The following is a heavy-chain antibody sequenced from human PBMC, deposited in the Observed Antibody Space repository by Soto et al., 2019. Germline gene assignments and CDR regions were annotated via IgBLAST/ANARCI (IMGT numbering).Heavy chain of an antibody. D-gene: IGHD2-15*01. Sequence: QVQLQESGPGLVKPSETLSLTCTVSGGSVSSGSYYWSWIRQPPGKGLEWIGYIYYSGSTNYNPSLKSRVTISVDTSKNQFSLKLSSVTAADTAVYYCARSHEYCSGGSCYYFDYWGQGTLVTVSS. CDR3: ARSHEYCSGGSCYYFDY. J-gene: IGHJ4*02. V-gene: IGHV4-61*01. CDR1: GGSVSSGSYY. CDR2: IYYSGST.